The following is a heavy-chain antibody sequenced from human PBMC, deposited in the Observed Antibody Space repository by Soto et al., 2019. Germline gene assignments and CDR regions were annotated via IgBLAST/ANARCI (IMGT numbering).Heavy chain of an antibody. CDR1: GFTFSSYA. Sequence: HPGGSLRLSCAASGFTFSSYAMHWVRQAPGKGLEWVAVISYDGSNKYYADSVKGRFTISRDNSKNTLYLQMNSLRAEDTAVYYCARGESEWELGSPHAFDIWGQGTMVTVSS. CDR3: ARGESEWELGSPHAFDI. J-gene: IGHJ3*02. CDR2: ISYDGSNK. V-gene: IGHV3-30-3*01. D-gene: IGHD1-26*01.